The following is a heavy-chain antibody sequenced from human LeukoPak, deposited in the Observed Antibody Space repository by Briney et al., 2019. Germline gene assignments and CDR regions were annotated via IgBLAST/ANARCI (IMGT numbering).Heavy chain of an antibody. CDR3: ARATRNGYDY. CDR2: IESNSSPI. D-gene: IGHD5-24*01. Sequence: GGSLRLSCAASGFTFRIYSMNWVRQAPGRGLEWVSYIESNSSPIYYVDSVKGRFTMSRDNAKNSLFLQMNNLRVEDTAIYYCARATRNGYDYWGQGTLVTVSS. J-gene: IGHJ4*02. V-gene: IGHV3-48*04. CDR1: GFTFRIYS.